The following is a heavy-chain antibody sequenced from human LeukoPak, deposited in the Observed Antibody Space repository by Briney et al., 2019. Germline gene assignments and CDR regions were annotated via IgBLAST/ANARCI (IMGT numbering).Heavy chain of an antibody. CDR2: ISDSGDRT. V-gene: IGHV3-23*01. Sequence: GGSLRLSCAASGFAFSSLDMGWVRQAPGKGLEWVSAISDSGDRTYYADSVKGRFTTSRDNSKNTLYLQMNSLRDDDTAVYYCAKLPREYCSSTSCPNWFDTWGQGTLVTVSS. D-gene: IGHD2-2*01. J-gene: IGHJ5*02. CDR3: AKLPREYCSSTSCPNWFDT. CDR1: GFAFSSLD.